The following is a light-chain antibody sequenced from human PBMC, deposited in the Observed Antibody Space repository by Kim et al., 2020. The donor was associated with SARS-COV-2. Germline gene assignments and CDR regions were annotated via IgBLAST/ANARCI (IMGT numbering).Light chain of an antibody. CDR3: MQGTHWPPYT. Sequence: DPVMTQSPLSLPVTLGQPASMSCRSSESLVHRDGNTYLNWFHQRTGQSPRRLIYKVSKRDSAVPDRFSGSGSGTDFTLKISRVEAEDVGIYYCMQGTHWPPYTFGQGTKLEI. CDR1: ESLVHRDGNTY. J-gene: IGKJ2*01. V-gene: IGKV2-30*02. CDR2: KVS.